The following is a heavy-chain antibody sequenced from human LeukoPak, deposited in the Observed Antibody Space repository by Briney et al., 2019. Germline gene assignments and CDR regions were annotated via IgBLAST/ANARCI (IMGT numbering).Heavy chain of an antibody. J-gene: IGHJ4*02. V-gene: IGHV5-51*01. CDR2: IYPGDSDT. CDR3: ARLGLSNGWFTFDY. Sequence: GESLKISCKGSGYSFTTYWIGWVRQVPGEGLEWMGIIYPGDSDTRYSPSFQGQVTISADKSISTAYLQWSSLKASDTAMYYCARLGLSNGWFTFDYWGQRALVTVSS. D-gene: IGHD6-13*01. CDR1: GYSFTTYW.